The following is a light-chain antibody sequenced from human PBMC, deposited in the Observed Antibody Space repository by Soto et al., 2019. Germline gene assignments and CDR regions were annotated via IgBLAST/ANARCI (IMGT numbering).Light chain of an antibody. CDR1: QSVSSSY. J-gene: IGKJ2*01. CDR2: GAS. Sequence: ELVLTQSPGTLSLSPGERATLSCRASQSVSSSYLAWYQQKPGQAPRLLIYGASSRATGIPDRFSGSGSGTDFTLTISRLEPEDFAVYYCQQYGSSPPYTVGQGTKLEIK. V-gene: IGKV3-20*01. CDR3: QQYGSSPPYT.